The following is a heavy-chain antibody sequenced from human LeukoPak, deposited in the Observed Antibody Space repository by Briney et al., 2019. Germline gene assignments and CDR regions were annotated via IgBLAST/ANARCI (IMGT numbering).Heavy chain of an antibody. Sequence: GGSLRLSCAASGFTVSSNYMSWVRQAPGKGLEWVSVIYSGGSTYYADSVKGRFTISRDNSKNTLYLQMNSLRAEDTAVYYCARVNEIQLWLQYYYYMDVWGKGTTVTVSS. CDR3: ARVNEIQLWLQYYYYMDV. CDR2: IYSGGST. D-gene: IGHD5-18*01. V-gene: IGHV3-53*01. CDR1: GFTVSSNY. J-gene: IGHJ6*03.